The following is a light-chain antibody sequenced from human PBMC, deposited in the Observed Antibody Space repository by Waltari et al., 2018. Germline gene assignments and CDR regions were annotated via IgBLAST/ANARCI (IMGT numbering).Light chain of an antibody. CDR3: QQYVNSPHLT. V-gene: IGKV3-20*01. Sequence: EIVFTQSPGTLSLSPGERATLSCRTSQRIGSAYLAWYQQKPGHPPRLLIYGTSNRATGVPDRFSGSRSVTDFTLTVSRLEPEDFGIYFCQQYVNSPHLTFGGGTKVEIK. J-gene: IGKJ4*01. CDR1: QRIGSAY. CDR2: GTS.